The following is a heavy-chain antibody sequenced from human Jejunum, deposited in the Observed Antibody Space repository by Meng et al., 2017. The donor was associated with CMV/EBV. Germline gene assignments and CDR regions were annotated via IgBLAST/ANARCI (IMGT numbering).Heavy chain of an antibody. Sequence: VQLMEFGGGLVLPGGSLGLSCAASGFTFSGSAIHWVRQASGKGLEYVSGISSDGGSTYYANSVKGRFTISRDNSKDTLFLQMGSLRVEDMAVYSCARGGQYTSSSWAGYWGQGTLVTVSS. J-gene: IGHJ4*02. CDR3: ARGGQYTSSSWAGY. D-gene: IGHD6-6*01. V-gene: IGHV3-64*01. CDR2: ISSDGGST. CDR1: GFTFSGSA.